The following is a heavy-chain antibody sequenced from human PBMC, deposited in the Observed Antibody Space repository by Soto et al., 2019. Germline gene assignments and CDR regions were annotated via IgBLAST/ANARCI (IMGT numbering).Heavy chain of an antibody. V-gene: IGHV4-4*07. D-gene: IGHD3-22*01. CDR3: ARDVGGSVVPHWFDP. CDR1: GHSISADY. Sequence: QVQLQESGPGLVKASETLSLSCTVSGHSISADYWSWIRQPAGKRLGWIGRVDASGNTNYNPSLKSRVTMSVDTSKTQFFLKVRSVTAADTAMYFCARDVGGSVVPHWFDPWGQGALVTVSS. CDR2: VDASGNT. J-gene: IGHJ5*02.